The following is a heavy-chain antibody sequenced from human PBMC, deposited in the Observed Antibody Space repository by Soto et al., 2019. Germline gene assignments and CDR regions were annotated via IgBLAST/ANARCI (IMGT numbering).Heavy chain of an antibody. Sequence: GPEVKKPGASVKVSCETSGYTFTTYDITWVRQAPGQGLEWMGWISTFNGDTKYEEKLQDRVTMTTDTFTATAYMELRSLGSDDTAVYYCARGYCADDICSYFDFWGQGTLVTVSS. CDR3: ARGYCADDICSYFDF. CDR2: ISTFNGDT. CDR1: GYTFTTYD. D-gene: IGHD2-8*01. V-gene: IGHV1-18*01. J-gene: IGHJ4*02.